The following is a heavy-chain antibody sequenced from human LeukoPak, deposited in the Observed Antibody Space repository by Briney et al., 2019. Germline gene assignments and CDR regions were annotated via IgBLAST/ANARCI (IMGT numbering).Heavy chain of an antibody. J-gene: IGHJ4*02. CDR2: IYSGGST. CDR3: ARDRVAAVGGIDY. V-gene: IGHV3-66*01. CDR1: GFTVSSNY. Sequence: GGSLRLSCAASGFTVSSNYMSWVRQAPGKGLEWVSVIYSGGSTYYADSVKGRFTISRDNSKNTLYLQMNSLRAEDTAVYYCARDRVAAVGGIDYWGQGTLVTVSS. D-gene: IGHD6-13*01.